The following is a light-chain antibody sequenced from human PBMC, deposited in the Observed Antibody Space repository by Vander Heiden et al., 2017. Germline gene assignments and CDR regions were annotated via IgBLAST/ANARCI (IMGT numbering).Light chain of an antibody. CDR3: QQLNNYPLT. V-gene: IGKV1-9*01. Sequence: DIQLTQSPSFLSASVGDRVTITCRASQGIRGYLAWYQQKPGKAPELLIHTASTLQGGVPSRFSGSGYGTEFTLTISSLQPEDFATYYCQQLNNYPLTFGGGTKVEIK. CDR2: TAS. CDR1: QGIRGY. J-gene: IGKJ4*01.